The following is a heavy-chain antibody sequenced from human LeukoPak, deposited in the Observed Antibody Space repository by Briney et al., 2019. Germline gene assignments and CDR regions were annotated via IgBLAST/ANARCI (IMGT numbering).Heavy chain of an antibody. Sequence: PSQTLSLTCTVSGGSISSYYWSWIRQPAGKGLEWIGRIYTSGSTNYNPSLKSRVTISVDTSKNQFSLKLSSVTAADTAVYYCARDGVGSGWYVGWFDPWGQGTLVTVSS. CDR2: IYTSGST. J-gene: IGHJ5*02. D-gene: IGHD6-19*01. V-gene: IGHV4-4*07. CDR3: ARDGVGSGWYVGWFDP. CDR1: GGSISSYY.